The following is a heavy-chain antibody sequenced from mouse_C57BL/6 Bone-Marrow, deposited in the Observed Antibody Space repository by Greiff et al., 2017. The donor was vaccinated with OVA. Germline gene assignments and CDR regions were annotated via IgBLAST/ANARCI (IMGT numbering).Heavy chain of an antibody. CDR1: GYSFTGYY. CDR2: INPSTGGT. J-gene: IGHJ3*01. CDR3: ARRGYGSSHQAWFAY. Sequence: EVQRVESGPELVKPGASVKISCKASGYSFTGYYMHWVKQSSEKSLEWIGEINPSTGGTSYNQKFKGKATLTADKSSSTAYMQLKSLTSEDSAVYYCARRGYGSSHQAWFAYWGQGTLVTVSA. V-gene: IGHV1-43*01. D-gene: IGHD1-1*01.